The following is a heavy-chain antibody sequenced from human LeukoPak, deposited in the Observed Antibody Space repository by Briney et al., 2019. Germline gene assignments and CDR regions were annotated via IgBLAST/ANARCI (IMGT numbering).Heavy chain of an antibody. CDR3: ARGGGDGYNKWGYYFDY. CDR2: INPNSGGT. J-gene: IGHJ4*02. CDR1: GYTFTGYY. Sequence: ASVKVSCKASGYTFTGYYMHWVRQAPGQGLEWMGWINPNSGGTNYAQKFQGRVTMTRDTSISTAYMELSRLRSDDTAVYYCARGGGDGYNKWGYYFDYWGQGTLVTVSS. V-gene: IGHV1-2*02. D-gene: IGHD5-24*01.